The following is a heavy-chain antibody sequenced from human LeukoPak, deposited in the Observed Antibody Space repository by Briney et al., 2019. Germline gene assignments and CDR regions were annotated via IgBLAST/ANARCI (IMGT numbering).Heavy chain of an antibody. D-gene: IGHD3-22*01. CDR3: ASAYYDSSGPIGY. CDR1: GFTFSSYA. Sequence: GGSLRLSCAASGFTFSSYAMSWVRQAPGKGLDWVSAISGSGGSTYYADSVKGRFTVSRDNSKNTLYLQMNSLRAEDTAVYYCASAYYDSSGPIGYWGQGTLVTVSS. V-gene: IGHV3-23*01. J-gene: IGHJ4*02. CDR2: ISGSGGST.